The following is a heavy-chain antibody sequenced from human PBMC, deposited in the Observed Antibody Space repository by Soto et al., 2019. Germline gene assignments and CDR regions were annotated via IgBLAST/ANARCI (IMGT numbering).Heavy chain of an antibody. Sequence: SVKVSCKASGGTFSSYAISWVRQAPGQGLEWMGGIIPIFGTANYAQKFQGRVTITADESTSTAYMELSSLRSEDTAVYYCARGGYSYGYGSDWDMDAFDIWGQGTMVTVSS. CDR1: GGTFSSYA. J-gene: IGHJ3*02. V-gene: IGHV1-69*13. D-gene: IGHD5-18*01. CDR2: IIPIFGTA. CDR3: ARGGYSYGYGSDWDMDAFDI.